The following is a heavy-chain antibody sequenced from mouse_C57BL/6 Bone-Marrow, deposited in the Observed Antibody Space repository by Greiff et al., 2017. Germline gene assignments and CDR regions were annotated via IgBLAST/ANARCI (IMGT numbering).Heavy chain of an antibody. V-gene: IGHV5-4*01. Sequence: DVQLVESGGGLVKPGGSLKLSCAASGFTFSSYAMSWVRQTPEKRLEWVATISDGGSYTYYPDNVKGRFTISRDNAKNNLYLQMSHLKSEDTAMYYGARDYFYAMDDWGQGTSVTVSS. J-gene: IGHJ4*01. CDR2: ISDGGSYT. CDR1: GFTFSSYA. CDR3: ARDYFYAMDD.